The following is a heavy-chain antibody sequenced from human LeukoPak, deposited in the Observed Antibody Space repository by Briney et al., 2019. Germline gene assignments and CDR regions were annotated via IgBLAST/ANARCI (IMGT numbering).Heavy chain of an antibody. CDR1: GYSFTNYW. Sequence: GASLKISCKGSGYSFTNYWIGWVRQMPGKGLEWMGIIYPGDSDTRYSPSFQGQVTISADKSISTAYLQWSSLKASDTAMYFCARRYCGGGSCFDYWGQGTLVTVSS. V-gene: IGHV5-51*01. CDR3: ARRYCGGGSCFDY. D-gene: IGHD2-15*01. CDR2: IYPGDSDT. J-gene: IGHJ4*02.